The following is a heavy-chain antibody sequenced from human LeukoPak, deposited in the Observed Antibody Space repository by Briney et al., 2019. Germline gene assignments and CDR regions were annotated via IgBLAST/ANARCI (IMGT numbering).Heavy chain of an antibody. J-gene: IGHJ6*03. CDR1: GGSFSGYY. CDR2: INHSGST. D-gene: IGHD3-3*01. Sequence: SETLSLTCAVYGGSFSGYYWSWIRQPPGKGLEWIGEINHSGSTNYNPSIKSRVTISVDTSKNQFSLKLSSVTAADTAVYYCARGGTYYDFWSGYYPYYMDVWGKGTTVTVSS. CDR3: ARGGTYYDFWSGYYPYYMDV. V-gene: IGHV4-34*01.